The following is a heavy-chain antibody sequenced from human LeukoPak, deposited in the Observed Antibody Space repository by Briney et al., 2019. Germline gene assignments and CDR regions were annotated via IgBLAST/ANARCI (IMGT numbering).Heavy chain of an antibody. V-gene: IGHV4-34*01. CDR2: INHTGRT. D-gene: IGHD2-15*01. J-gene: IGHJ5*02. Sequence: KPSETLSLTCTVSGGSISSYYWSWIRQPPGKGLEWIGEINHTGRTNYDPSLKSRVTISVDTSKNQFSLRLTSVTAADTAVYYCARGRGYCSGGTCFNWFDPWGQGTLVTVSS. CDR3: ARGRGYCSGGTCFNWFDP. CDR1: GGSISSYY.